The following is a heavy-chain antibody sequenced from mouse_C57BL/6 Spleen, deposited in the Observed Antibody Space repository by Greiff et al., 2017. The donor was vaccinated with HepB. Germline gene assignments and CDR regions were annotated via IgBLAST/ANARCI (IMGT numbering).Heavy chain of an antibody. J-gene: IGHJ4*01. CDR2: INPNNGGT. CDR1: GYTFTDYN. D-gene: IGHD2-2*01. Sequence: EVKLMESGPELVKPGASVKIPCKASGYTFTDYNMDWVKQSHGKSLEWIGDINPNNGGTIYNQKFKGKATLTVDKSSSTAYMELRSLTSEDTAVYYCARRGYGYDGAMDYWGQGTSVTVSS. CDR3: ARRGYGYDGAMDY. V-gene: IGHV1-18*01.